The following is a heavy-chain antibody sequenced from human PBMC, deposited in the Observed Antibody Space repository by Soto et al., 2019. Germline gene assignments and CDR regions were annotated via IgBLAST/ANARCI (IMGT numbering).Heavy chain of an antibody. J-gene: IGHJ6*02. Sequence: GGSLRLSCAASGFTFSSYAMHWVRQAPGKGLEWVAVISYDGSNKYYADSVKGRFTISRDNSKNTLYLQMNSLRAEDTAVYYCARDKDIVVVPAFYYYYGMDVWGQGTTVTVSS. CDR3: ARDKDIVVVPAFYYYYGMDV. D-gene: IGHD2-2*01. CDR1: GFTFSSYA. V-gene: IGHV3-30-3*01. CDR2: ISYDGSNK.